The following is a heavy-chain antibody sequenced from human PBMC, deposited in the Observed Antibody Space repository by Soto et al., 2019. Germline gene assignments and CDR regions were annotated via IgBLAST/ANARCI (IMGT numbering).Heavy chain of an antibody. J-gene: IGHJ4*02. V-gene: IGHV3-23*01. D-gene: IGHD2-21*02. CDR3: AKGEIVVVTANIDY. Sequence: GGSLRLSCAASGFTFSSYAMSWVRQAPGKGLEWVSAISGSGGSTYYADSVKGRFTISRDNSKNTLYLQMNSLRAKDTAVYYCAKGEIVVVTANIDYWGQGTLVTVSS. CDR1: GFTFSSYA. CDR2: ISGSGGST.